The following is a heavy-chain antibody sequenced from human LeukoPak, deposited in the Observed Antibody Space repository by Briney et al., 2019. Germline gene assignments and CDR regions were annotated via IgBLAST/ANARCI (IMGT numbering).Heavy chain of an antibody. CDR3: AREWIQEGYYYYMDV. V-gene: IGHV4-34*01. CDR1: GGSFSGYY. Sequence: PSETLSLTCAVYGGSFSGYYWSWIRQPPGKGLEWIGEINHSGSTNYNPSLKSRVTISVDTSKNQFSLKLSSVTAADTAVYYCAREWIQEGYYYYMDVWGKGTTVTISS. J-gene: IGHJ6*03. D-gene: IGHD5-18*01. CDR2: INHSGST.